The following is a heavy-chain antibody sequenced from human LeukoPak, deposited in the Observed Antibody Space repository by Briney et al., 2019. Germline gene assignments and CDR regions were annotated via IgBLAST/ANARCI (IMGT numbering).Heavy chain of an antibody. CDR3: ARDSHGADY. V-gene: IGHV3-21*06. D-gene: IGHD4-17*01. J-gene: IGHJ4*02. CDR2: ISSSGSYI. CDR1: AITFSSFG. Sequence: GGSLRLSCAASAITFSSFGMSWVRQAPGKGLEWVSSISSSGSYIYYADSVKGRFTISRDNAKNSLYLQMNSLRVEDTAVYYCARDSHGADYWGQGTLVTVSS.